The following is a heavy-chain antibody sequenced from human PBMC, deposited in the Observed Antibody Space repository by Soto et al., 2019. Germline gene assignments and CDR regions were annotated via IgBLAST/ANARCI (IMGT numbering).Heavy chain of an antibody. Sequence: SETLSLTCTVSGGSISSYYWSWIRQPPGKGLEWIGYIYYSGSTNYNPSLKSRVTISVGTSKNQFSLKLSSVTAADTAVYYCAKVVQWLALDYWGQGTLVTVSS. V-gene: IGHV4-59*01. J-gene: IGHJ4*02. CDR2: IYYSGST. CDR3: AKVVQWLALDY. CDR1: GGSISSYY. D-gene: IGHD6-19*01.